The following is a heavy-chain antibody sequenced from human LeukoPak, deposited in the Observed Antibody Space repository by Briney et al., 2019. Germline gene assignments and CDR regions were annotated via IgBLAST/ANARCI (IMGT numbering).Heavy chain of an antibody. V-gene: IGHV3-48*03. Sequence: PGGSLRLSCAASGFTFSSYEMNWVRQAPGKGLEWVSYISSSGSTIYYADSVKGRFTNSRDNAKNSLYLQMNSLRAEDTAVYYCARIAAAVDYWGQGTLVTVSS. J-gene: IGHJ4*02. D-gene: IGHD6-13*01. CDR1: GFTFSSYE. CDR3: ARIAAAVDY. CDR2: ISSSGSTI.